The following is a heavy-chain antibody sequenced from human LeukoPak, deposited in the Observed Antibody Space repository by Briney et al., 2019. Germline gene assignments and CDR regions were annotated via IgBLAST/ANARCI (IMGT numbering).Heavy chain of an antibody. D-gene: IGHD3-10*01. Sequence: GGSLRLSCAASGFTFSSYGMSWVRQAPGKGLEWVSAISGSGGSTYYADSVKGRFTISRDNSKNTLYLQMNSLRAEDTAVYSCARDGFGEMGPLDYWGQGTLVTVSS. J-gene: IGHJ4*02. CDR2: ISGSGGST. V-gene: IGHV3-23*01. CDR3: ARDGFGEMGPLDY. CDR1: GFTFSSYG.